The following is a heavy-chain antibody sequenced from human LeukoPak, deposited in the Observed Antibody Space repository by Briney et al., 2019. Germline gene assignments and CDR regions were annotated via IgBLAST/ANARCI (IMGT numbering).Heavy chain of an antibody. Sequence: SETLSLTCTVSGGSMFNYYWNWIRQPPGKGLEWIGYIYVNGITNYSPSPRSRGTISIATSKNQFSLRLTSVTAADTAMYYCARRAYYDSGGYHPTSGYFDLWGRGTLVSV. V-gene: IGHV4-4*08. CDR3: ARRAYYDSGGYHPTSGYFDL. J-gene: IGHJ2*01. D-gene: IGHD3-22*01. CDR1: GGSMFNYY. CDR2: IYVNGIT.